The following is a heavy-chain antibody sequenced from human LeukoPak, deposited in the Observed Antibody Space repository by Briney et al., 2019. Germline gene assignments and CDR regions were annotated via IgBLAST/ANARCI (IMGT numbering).Heavy chain of an antibody. CDR2: VYYTGST. CDR3: ARQSDPYYHYGLDF. J-gene: IGHJ6*02. CDR1: GGSIKNYY. V-gene: IGHV4-59*01. Sequence: SETLSLTCALSGGSIKNYYWSWIRQPLGKGLEWIGYVYYTGSTSYNPSLKSRVTISVETSKNQFSLTLNSVTAADTAVYHCARQSDPYYHYGLDFWGQGTTVIVSS.